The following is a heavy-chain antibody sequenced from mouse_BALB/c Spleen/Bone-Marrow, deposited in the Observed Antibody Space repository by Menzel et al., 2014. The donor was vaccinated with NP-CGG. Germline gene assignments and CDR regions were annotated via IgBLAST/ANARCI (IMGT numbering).Heavy chain of an antibody. CDR1: GFTFSSFG. CDR3: ARWGGYFDV. Sequence: DVKLVESGGGLVQPGGSRKLSCAASGFTFSSFGMHWVRQAPEKGLEWVAYINSGSSTIYYADTVKGRFTISRDNPKNTLFLQMTSLRSEDTAMYYCARWGGYFDVWGAGTTVTVSS. J-gene: IGHJ1*01. V-gene: IGHV5-17*02. CDR2: INSGSSTI.